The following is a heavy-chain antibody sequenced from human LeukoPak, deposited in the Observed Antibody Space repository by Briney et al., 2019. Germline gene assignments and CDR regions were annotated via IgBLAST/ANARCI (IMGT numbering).Heavy chain of an antibody. V-gene: IGHV1-2*02. D-gene: IGHD3-3*01. CDR2: INPNSGGT. J-gene: IGHJ3*02. Sequence: GASVKVSCKASGYTFTRYYMHWVRQAPGQGLEWMGWINPNSGGTNYAQKFQGRVTMTRDTSISTAYMELSRLRSDDTAVYYCAGSDYDFWSGYLGIWGQGTMVTVSS. CDR3: AGSDYDFWSGYLGI. CDR1: GYTFTRYY.